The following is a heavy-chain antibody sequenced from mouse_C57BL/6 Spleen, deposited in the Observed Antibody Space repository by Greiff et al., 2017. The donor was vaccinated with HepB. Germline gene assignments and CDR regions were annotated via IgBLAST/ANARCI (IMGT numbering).Heavy chain of an antibody. Sequence: QVQLQQPGAELVKPGASVKLSCKASGYTFTSYWMHWVKQRPGQGLEWIGMIHPNSGSTNYNEKFKSKATLTVDKSSSPAYMQLSSLTSEDSAVYYCARRNDYYGSSLDYWGQGTTLTVSS. CDR1: GYTFTSYW. D-gene: IGHD1-1*01. V-gene: IGHV1-64*01. CDR3: ARRNDYYGSSLDY. J-gene: IGHJ2*01. CDR2: IHPNSGST.